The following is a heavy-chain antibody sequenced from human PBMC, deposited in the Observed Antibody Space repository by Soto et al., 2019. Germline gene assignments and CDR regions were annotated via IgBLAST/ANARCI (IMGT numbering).Heavy chain of an antibody. V-gene: IGHV3-33*01. D-gene: IGHD6-6*01. Sequence: GGSLSLSCAASGFTFSSYGMHWVRQAPGKGLEWVAVIWYDGSNKYYADSVKGRFTISRDNSKNTLYLQMNSLRAEDTAVYYCAREFKGIAARRGPHYYYYGVDVWGQGTTVTVSS. CDR2: IWYDGSNK. J-gene: IGHJ6*02. CDR1: GFTFSSYG. CDR3: AREFKGIAARRGPHYYYYGVDV.